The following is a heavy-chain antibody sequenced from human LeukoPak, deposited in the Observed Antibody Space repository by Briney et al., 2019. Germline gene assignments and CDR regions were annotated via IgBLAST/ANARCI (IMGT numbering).Heavy chain of an antibody. CDR2: IYPGDSDT. Sequence: GEYLKISCQGSGYNFNSYWIGWVRQMPGQGLEWVGVIYPGDSDTTYNPSFEGQVTISADKSITTAYLQWSSLKASDTAIYYCTRQAAILTGSDFWFDPWGQGTLVTVSS. CDR3: TRQAAILTGSDFWFDP. CDR1: GYNFNSYW. D-gene: IGHD3-9*01. V-gene: IGHV5-51*01. J-gene: IGHJ5*02.